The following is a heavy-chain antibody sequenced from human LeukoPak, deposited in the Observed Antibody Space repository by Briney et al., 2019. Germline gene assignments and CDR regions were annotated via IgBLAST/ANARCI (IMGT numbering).Heavy chain of an antibody. CDR3: ARVLGSGYESDY. J-gene: IGHJ4*02. D-gene: IGHD5-12*01. Sequence: ASVKVSCKASGYTFTSYDINWVRQATGQGLEWMGWMNPNSGNTGYAQKFHGRVTITRNTSISTAYMELSSLRSEDTAVYYCARVLGSGYESDYWGQGTLVTVSS. CDR2: MNPNSGNT. V-gene: IGHV1-8*03. CDR1: GYTFTSYD.